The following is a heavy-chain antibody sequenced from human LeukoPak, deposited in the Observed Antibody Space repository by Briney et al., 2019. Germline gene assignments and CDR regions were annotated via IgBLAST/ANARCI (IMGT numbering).Heavy chain of an antibody. CDR1: GGSISSYY. D-gene: IGHD2-21*02. CDR2: IYYSGST. V-gene: IGHV4-59*01. J-gene: IGHJ4*02. CDR3: ARWAGDSTPH. Sequence: SETLSLTCTVSGGSISSYYWSWVRQLPGKGLEWIGYIYYSGSTNYNPSLKSRVTISVDTSKNQFSLKLSSVTAADTAVYYCARWAGDSTPHWGQGTLVTVSS.